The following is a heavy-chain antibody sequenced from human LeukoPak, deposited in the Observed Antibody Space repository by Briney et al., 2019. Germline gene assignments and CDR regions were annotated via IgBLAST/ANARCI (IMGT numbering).Heavy chain of an antibody. V-gene: IGHV4-34*01. Sequence: PSETLSLTCAVYGGSFSGYYWSWLRQPPGKGLEWIGEINHSGSTNYNPSLKSRVTISVDTSKNQFSLKLSSVTAADTAAYYCARVGIAARQRYNWFDPWGQGTLVTVSS. J-gene: IGHJ5*02. CDR2: INHSGST. CDR1: GGSFSGYY. CDR3: ARVGIAARQRYNWFDP. D-gene: IGHD6-6*01.